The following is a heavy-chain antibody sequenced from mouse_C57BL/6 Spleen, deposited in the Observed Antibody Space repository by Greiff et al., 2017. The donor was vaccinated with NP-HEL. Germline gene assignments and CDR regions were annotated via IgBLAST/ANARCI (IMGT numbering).Heavy chain of an antibody. D-gene: IGHD1-1*01. CDR1: GYAFSSSW. V-gene: IGHV1-82*01. CDR2: IYPGDGDT. Sequence: QVQLKESGPELVKPGASVKISCKASGYAFSSSWMNWVKQRPGKGLEWIGRIYPGDGDTNYNGKFKGKATLTADKSSSTAYMQLSSLTSEDSAVYFCARDYGSSQAMDYWGQGTSVTVSS. J-gene: IGHJ4*01. CDR3: ARDYGSSQAMDY.